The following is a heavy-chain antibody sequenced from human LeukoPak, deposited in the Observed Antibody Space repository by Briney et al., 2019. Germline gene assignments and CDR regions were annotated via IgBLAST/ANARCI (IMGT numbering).Heavy chain of an antibody. CDR2: IYRGGNT. V-gene: IGHV3-53*01. Sequence: GGSLRLSCAASGFTVSSNYMSWVRQAPGKGLEWVSVIYRGGNTYYADSVKGRFTISRDNSKNTVYLQMRSLRAEDTAVYSCARDVYDSSANYYYAFDIWGQGTLVTVSS. CDR3: ARDVYDSSANYYYAFDI. CDR1: GFTVSSNY. J-gene: IGHJ3*02. D-gene: IGHD3-22*01.